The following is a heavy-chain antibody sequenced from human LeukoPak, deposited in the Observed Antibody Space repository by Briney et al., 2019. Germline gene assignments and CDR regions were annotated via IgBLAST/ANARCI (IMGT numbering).Heavy chain of an antibody. CDR3: ARDHNPTIHSGSYSLDY. V-gene: IGHV1-2*02. J-gene: IGHJ4*02. CDR1: GYTFTGYY. Sequence: ASVKVSCKASGYTFTGYYMHWVRQAPGQGLEWMGWINPNSGGTNYAQKLQGRVTMTRDTSISTAYMELSRLRSDDTAVYYCARDHNPTIHSGSYSLDYWGQGTLVTVSS. CDR2: INPNSGGT. D-gene: IGHD1-26*01.